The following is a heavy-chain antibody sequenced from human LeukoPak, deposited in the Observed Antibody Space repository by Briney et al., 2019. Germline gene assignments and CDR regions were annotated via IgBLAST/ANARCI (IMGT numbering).Heavy chain of an antibody. D-gene: IGHD6-13*01. CDR2: IYPGGSDT. CDR3: ARMMRVSSSWYSFDY. Sequence: GESLKISCKGSGYSFTSYWIGWVRQMPGKGLEWMGIIYPGGSDTRYSPSFQGQVTISADKSISTAYLQWSSLKASDTAMYYCARMMRVSSSWYSFDYWGQGTLVTVSS. J-gene: IGHJ4*02. CDR1: GYSFTSYW. V-gene: IGHV5-51*01.